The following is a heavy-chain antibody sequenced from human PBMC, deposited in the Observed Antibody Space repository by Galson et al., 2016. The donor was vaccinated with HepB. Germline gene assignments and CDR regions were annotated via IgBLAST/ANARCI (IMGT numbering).Heavy chain of an antibody. Sequence: SLRLSCAASGFTFNSYGMHWVCQAPGKGLEWVALVWYDEINKFYRDSVKGRFTISRDNSKNTLYLQMNNLRAEDTAVYYCASGTTMTPDYFDYWGQGTLVTVSS. J-gene: IGHJ4*02. CDR3: ASGTTMTPDYFDY. V-gene: IGHV3-33*01. D-gene: IGHD4-17*01. CDR1: GFTFNSYG. CDR2: VWYDEINK.